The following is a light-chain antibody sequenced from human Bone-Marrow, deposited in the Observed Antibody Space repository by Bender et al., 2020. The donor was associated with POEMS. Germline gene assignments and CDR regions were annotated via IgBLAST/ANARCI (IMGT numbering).Light chain of an antibody. J-gene: IGLJ1*01. Sequence: QSALTQPASVSGSPGQSITISCTGGSSNIGNNYVSWYQHVPGTAPKLLIYDNNRRPSGIPDRFSGSKSGTSATLDITGLQTGDEASYYCGTWDNSLTRDYVFGAGTRVTVL. CDR1: SSNIGNNY. CDR2: DNN. V-gene: IGLV1-51*01. CDR3: GTWDNSLTRDYV.